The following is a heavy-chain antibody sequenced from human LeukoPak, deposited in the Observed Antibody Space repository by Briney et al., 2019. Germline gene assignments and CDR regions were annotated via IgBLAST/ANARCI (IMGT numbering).Heavy chain of an antibody. V-gene: IGHV4-39*07. Sequence: SETLSLTCTVSGGSISSSSYYWGWIRQPPGKGLEWIGSIYYSGSTYYNPSLKSRVTISVDTSKNQFSLKLSSVTAADTAVYYCARAGPGYSSSWYQPYHYYYYYYMDVWGKGTTVTVSS. CDR3: ARAGPGYSSSWYQPYHYYYYYYMDV. CDR2: IYYSGST. D-gene: IGHD6-13*01. J-gene: IGHJ6*03. CDR1: GGSISSSSYY.